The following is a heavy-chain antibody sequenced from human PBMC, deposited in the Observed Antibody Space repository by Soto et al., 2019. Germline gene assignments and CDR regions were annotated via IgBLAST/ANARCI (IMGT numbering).Heavy chain of an antibody. J-gene: IGHJ4*02. V-gene: IGHV4-4*02. CDR2: ISHSGSV. CDR1: GGSISNSHY. CDR3: ARSFGWYAIDY. Sequence: QVLLQESGPGLVQPSGTLSLSCAVSGGSISNSHYWGWVRQPPGKGLEWVGDISHSGSVNYNPSLKSXVTISIDKSNNQFSLKLSSVTAADTAVYYCARSFGWYAIDYWGQGTLVIVSS. D-gene: IGHD6-19*01.